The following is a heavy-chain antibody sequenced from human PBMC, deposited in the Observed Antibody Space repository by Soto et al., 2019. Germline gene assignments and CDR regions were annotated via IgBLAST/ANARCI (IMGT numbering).Heavy chain of an antibody. CDR2: IKQDGSEK. CDR1: GFTFSSYW. CDR3: ARDRAPRKKSAFDI. V-gene: IGHV3-7*03. Sequence: GGSLRLSCAASGFTFSSYWMSWVRQAPGKGLEWVANIKQDGSEKYYVDSVKGRFTISRDNAKNSPYLQMNSLRAEDTAVYYCARDRAPRKKSAFDIWGQGTMVTVSS. J-gene: IGHJ3*02.